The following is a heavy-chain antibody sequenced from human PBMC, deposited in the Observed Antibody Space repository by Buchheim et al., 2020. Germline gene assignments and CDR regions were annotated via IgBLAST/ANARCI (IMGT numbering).Heavy chain of an antibody. V-gene: IGHV3-30-3*01. J-gene: IGHJ6*02. Sequence: QVQLVESGGGVVQPGKSLRLSCAASGFTFSSYAFHWVRQAPGKGLEWVAVILFDGRNKYYADSVKGRFNISRDNSKNTLYLQMNSLGAEDTALYYCARVGYSGSYGSDYFYYYGMDVWGQGTT. D-gene: IGHD1-26*01. CDR1: GFTFSSYA. CDR2: ILFDGRNK. CDR3: ARVGYSGSYGSDYFYYYGMDV.